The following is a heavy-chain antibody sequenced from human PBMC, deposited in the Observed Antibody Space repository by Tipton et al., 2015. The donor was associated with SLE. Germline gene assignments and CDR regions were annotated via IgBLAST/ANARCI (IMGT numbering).Heavy chain of an antibody. V-gene: IGHV4-39*07. CDR3: ARDFCGGDCSYAFDI. CDR2: IYYSGST. J-gene: IGHJ3*02. D-gene: IGHD2-21*01. CDR1: GGSISSSSYY. Sequence: TLSLTCTVSGGSISSSSYYWGWIRQPPGKGLEWIGSIYYSGSTYYNPSLKSRVTISVDTPKNQFSLKLSSVTAADTAVYYCARDFCGGDCSYAFDIWGQGTMVTASS.